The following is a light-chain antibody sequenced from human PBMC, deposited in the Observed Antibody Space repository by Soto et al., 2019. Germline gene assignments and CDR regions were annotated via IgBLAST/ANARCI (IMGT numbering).Light chain of an antibody. Sequence: DIFMTHSPASPAVWLGERATINCKSSQTVLYSSNNKNYLAWYQQKPGQAPKVIIYWASTRKSGVPARFRGSGSGTDFNLTISSLQAEDVAVYYCQQYYGSPPWTFGQGTKV. CDR1: QTVLYSSNNKNY. CDR2: WAS. CDR3: QQYYGSPPWT. J-gene: IGKJ1*01. V-gene: IGKV4-1*01.